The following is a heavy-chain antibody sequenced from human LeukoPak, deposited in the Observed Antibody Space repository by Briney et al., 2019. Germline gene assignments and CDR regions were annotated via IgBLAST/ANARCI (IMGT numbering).Heavy chain of an antibody. CDR2: IGGSGDST. Sequence: GGSLRLSCAASGFTFRTYAMTWVRQAPGKGLEWVSAIGGSGDSTYYADSVRGRFPISRDNSKNTLYLQMNSLRAEDTAVYYCAQAVYCSGGGCYGAPDYWGQGTLVTVSS. CDR1: GFTFRTYA. J-gene: IGHJ4*02. D-gene: IGHD2-15*01. CDR3: AQAVYCSGGGCYGAPDY. V-gene: IGHV3-23*01.